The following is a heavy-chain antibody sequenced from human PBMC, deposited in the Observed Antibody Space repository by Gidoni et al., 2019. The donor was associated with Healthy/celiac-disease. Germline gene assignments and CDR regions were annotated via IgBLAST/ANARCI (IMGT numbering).Heavy chain of an antibody. CDR3: AKDPPGIAAAGDLRKVFDY. Sequence: EVQLLESGGGLVQPGGSLRLSCAASGFTFSSDAMSWVRQAPGKGLEWVSASSGSGGSTYYADSVKGRFTISRDNSKSTLYLQMNSLRAEDTAVYYCAKDPPGIAAAGDLRKVFDYWGQGTLVTVSS. V-gene: IGHV3-23*01. D-gene: IGHD6-13*01. J-gene: IGHJ4*02. CDR2: SSGSGGST. CDR1: GFTFSSDA.